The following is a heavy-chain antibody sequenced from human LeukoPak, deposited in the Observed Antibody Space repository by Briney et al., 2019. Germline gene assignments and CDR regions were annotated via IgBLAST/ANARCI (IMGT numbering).Heavy chain of an antibody. D-gene: IGHD6-19*01. CDR1: GFTFSSYA. Sequence: PGGSLRLSCAASGFTFSSYAMHWVRQAPGKGLEWVAVISYDGSNKYYADSVKGRFTISRDNSKNTLYLQMNCLRAEDTAVYYCARDATRSGWYLNYFDYWGQGTLVTVSS. V-gene: IGHV3-30*04. J-gene: IGHJ4*02. CDR2: ISYDGSNK. CDR3: ARDATRSGWYLNYFDY.